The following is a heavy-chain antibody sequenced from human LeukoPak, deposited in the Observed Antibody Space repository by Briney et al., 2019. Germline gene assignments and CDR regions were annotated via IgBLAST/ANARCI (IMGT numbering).Heavy chain of an antibody. CDR3: ARLPSRRTYYFDY. Sequence: SETLSLTCTVSGGSISGSSYYWGWIRQPPGKGLEWIGSIYYSGSTYYNPSLKSRVTISVDTSKNQFSLKLSSVTAADTAVYYCARLPSRRTYYFDYWGQGTLVTVSS. CDR1: GGSISGSSYY. D-gene: IGHD1-14*01. CDR2: IYYSGST. V-gene: IGHV4-39*07. J-gene: IGHJ4*02.